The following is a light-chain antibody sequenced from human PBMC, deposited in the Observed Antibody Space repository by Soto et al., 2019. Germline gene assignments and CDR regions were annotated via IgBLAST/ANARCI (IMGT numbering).Light chain of an antibody. J-gene: IGKJ4*01. V-gene: IGKV1-9*01. CDR2: GAH. CDR3: QQLNSYQLS. Sequence: DIQLTQSPSLLSASVGDRVTITCRASQDISSYLAWYQQKPGRAPELLIHGAHSLHSGVPSRFSGSGSGTEFSLTISSLQPEDFSTSYCQQLNSYQLSFGGGTKVKI. CDR1: QDISSY.